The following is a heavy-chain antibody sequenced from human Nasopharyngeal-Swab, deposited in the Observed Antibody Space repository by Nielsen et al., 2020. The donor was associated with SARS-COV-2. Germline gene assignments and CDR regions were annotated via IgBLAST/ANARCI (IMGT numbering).Heavy chain of an antibody. CDR3: ARDLGGGCYDY. CDR2: IYYSGST. D-gene: IGHD2-8*02. J-gene: IGHJ4*02. CDR1: GGSISSYY. Sequence: SETLSLTCTVSGGSISSYYWSWIRQPPGKGLEWIGYIYYSGSTNYNPSLKSRVTKSVDTSKNQFSLKLSSVTAADTAVYYCARDLGGGCYDYWGQGTLVTVSS. V-gene: IGHV4-59*01.